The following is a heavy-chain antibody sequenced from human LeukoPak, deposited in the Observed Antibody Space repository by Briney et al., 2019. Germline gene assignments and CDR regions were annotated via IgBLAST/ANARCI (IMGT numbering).Heavy chain of an antibody. V-gene: IGHV1-18*01. CDR3: ASTRGCSGGSCFPYNWFDP. Sequence: AAVKVSCKASGYTFIIYGISWVRDAPGQGLGWMGWISAYNGNTNYSQKLQSRVSITTDTSTSTAYMDLRSLRSDEPAVYYCASTRGCSGGSCFPYNWFDPWGQGTLVTVSS. D-gene: IGHD2-15*01. CDR1: GYTFIIYG. J-gene: IGHJ5*02. CDR2: ISAYNGNT.